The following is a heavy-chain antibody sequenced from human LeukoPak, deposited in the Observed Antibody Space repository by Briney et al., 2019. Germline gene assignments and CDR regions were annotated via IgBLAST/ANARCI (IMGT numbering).Heavy chain of an antibody. CDR2: IIPIFGTA. CDR1: GGTFSSYA. CDR3: ARGELRWFDP. J-gene: IGHJ5*02. D-gene: IGHD1-26*01. Sequence: GASVKVPCKASGGTFSSYAISWVRQAPGQGLEWMGGIIPIFGTANYAQKFQGRVTITADESTSTAYMELSSLRSEDTAVYYCARGELRWFDPWGQGTLVTVSS. V-gene: IGHV1-69*13.